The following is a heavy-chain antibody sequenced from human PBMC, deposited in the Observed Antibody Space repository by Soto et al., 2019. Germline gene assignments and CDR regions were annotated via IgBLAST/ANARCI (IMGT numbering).Heavy chain of an antibody. D-gene: IGHD2-15*01. CDR2: ISGSGGST. Sequence: EVQLLESGGGLVQPGGSLRLSCAASGFTFSSYAMSWVRQAPGKGLEWVSAISGSGGSTYYADSVKGRFTISRDNSKNTLYLQVNSLRAEDTAVYYCAKAGCSGGSCYPHPFDYWGQGTLVTVSS. V-gene: IGHV3-23*01. CDR3: AKAGCSGGSCYPHPFDY. CDR1: GFTFSSYA. J-gene: IGHJ4*02.